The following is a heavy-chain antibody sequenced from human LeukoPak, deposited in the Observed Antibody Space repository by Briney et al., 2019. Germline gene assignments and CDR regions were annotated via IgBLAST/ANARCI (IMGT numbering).Heavy chain of an antibody. V-gene: IGHV1-69*15. CDR3: ARQNVVPAARYYFDY. CDR2: IIPIFGTA. J-gene: IGHJ4*02. CDR1: GGTFSSYA. D-gene: IGHD2-2*01. Sequence: SVKVSCKASGGTFSSYAISWVRQAPGQGLEWMGRIIPIFGTANYAQKFQGRVTITADESTSTAYMELSSLRSEDTAVYYCARQNVVPAARYYFDYWGQGTLVTVSS.